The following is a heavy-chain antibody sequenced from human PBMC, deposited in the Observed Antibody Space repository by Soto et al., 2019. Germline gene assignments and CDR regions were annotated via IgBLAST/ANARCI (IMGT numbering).Heavy chain of an antibody. V-gene: IGHV1-3*01. CDR3: ARDLVFPGAIYYYYGMDV. CDR1: GYTFTSYA. Sequence: GASVKVSCKASGYTFTSYAMHWVRQAPGQRLEWMGWINAGYGNTKYSQKFQGRVTITRDTSASTAYMELSSLRSEDTAVYYCARDLVFPGAIYYYYGMDVWGQGTTVTVSS. D-gene: IGHD3-10*01. CDR2: INAGYGNT. J-gene: IGHJ6*02.